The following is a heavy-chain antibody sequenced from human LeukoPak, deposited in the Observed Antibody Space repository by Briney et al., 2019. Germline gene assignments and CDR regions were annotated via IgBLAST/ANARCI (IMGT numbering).Heavy chain of an antibody. Sequence: PSETLSLTCAVYGGSFSGYYWSWIRQPPGKGPEWIGEINHSGSTNYNPSLKSRVTISVDTSKNQFSLKLSSVTAADTAVYYCARGVLQPYDYWGQGTLVTVSS. J-gene: IGHJ4*02. V-gene: IGHV4-34*01. D-gene: IGHD2/OR15-2a*01. CDR2: INHSGST. CDR3: ARGVLQPYDY. CDR1: GGSFSGYY.